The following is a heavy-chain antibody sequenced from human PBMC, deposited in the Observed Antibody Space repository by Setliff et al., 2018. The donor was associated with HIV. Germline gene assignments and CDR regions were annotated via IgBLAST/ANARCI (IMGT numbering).Heavy chain of an antibody. CDR2: VTPDGSDK. CDR3: ARNEI. CDR1: GFTFDDYG. D-gene: IGHD1-1*01. J-gene: IGHJ4*02. V-gene: IGHV3-7*01. Sequence: GGSLRLSCAASGFTFDDYGMHWVRQTPGKGLEWVASVTPDGSDKYYANSMRGRFTISRDNAKNTLYLQMNSLRAEDTAVYYCARNEIWGQGTLVTVSS.